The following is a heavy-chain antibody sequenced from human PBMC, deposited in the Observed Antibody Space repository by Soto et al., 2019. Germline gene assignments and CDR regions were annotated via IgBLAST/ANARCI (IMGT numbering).Heavy chain of an antibody. CDR3: ATSMGSWPTLNDY. Sequence: ASVKVSCKASGYTFTSYDINWVRQATGQGLEWMGWMNPNSGHTGYAQKFQGSVTMTRNTSISTAYMELSSLRSEDTAVYYCATSMGSWPTLNDYWGQGTLVTVSS. D-gene: IGHD6-13*01. V-gene: IGHV1-8*01. CDR1: GYTFTSYD. J-gene: IGHJ4*02. CDR2: MNPNSGHT.